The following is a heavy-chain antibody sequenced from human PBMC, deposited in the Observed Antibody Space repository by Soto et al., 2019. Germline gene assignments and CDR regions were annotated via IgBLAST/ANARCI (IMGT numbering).Heavy chain of an antibody. CDR1: GGSISTRGYY. CDR2: IYYSGST. V-gene: IGHV4-31*03. CDR3: ARVGETIGDY. J-gene: IGHJ4*02. D-gene: IGHD3-10*01. Sequence: PSETLSLTCTVSGGSISTRGYYWSWIRQHPGKGLEWIGYIYYSGSTYYNPSLKSRVTLSVDTSKNQFSLKLISVTAADTAVYYCARVGETIGDYWGQGTLVTVSS.